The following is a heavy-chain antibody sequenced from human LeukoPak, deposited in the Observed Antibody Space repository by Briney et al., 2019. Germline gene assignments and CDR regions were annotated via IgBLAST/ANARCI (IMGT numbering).Heavy chain of an antibody. V-gene: IGHV1-2*02. CDR1: RYTFTGYY. J-gene: IGHJ4*02. Sequence: ASVKDSCKASRYTFTGYYMHRVRQAPGQGLEWMGWINPNSGGTNYAQKFQGRVTMTRDTTISTAYMELSRLRYDDTAVFYCSRDYYWGQGTLVTVSS. CDR2: INPNSGGT. CDR3: SRDYY.